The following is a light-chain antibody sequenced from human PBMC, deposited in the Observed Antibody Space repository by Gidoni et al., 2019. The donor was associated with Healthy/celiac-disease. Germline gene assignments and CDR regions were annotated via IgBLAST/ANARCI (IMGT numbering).Light chain of an antibody. CDR1: RSNIGRNY. J-gene: IGLJ3*02. CDR2: MNN. Sequence: QSVLTQPPSASGTPGQRVTISCSGSRSNIGRNYVYWYQQVPGTAPKLLIYMNNQRPSGVPDRFSGSKSGTSASLAISGLRSEDEADYYCASWDDSLSGRVFGGGTKLTVL. CDR3: ASWDDSLSGRV. V-gene: IGLV1-47*01.